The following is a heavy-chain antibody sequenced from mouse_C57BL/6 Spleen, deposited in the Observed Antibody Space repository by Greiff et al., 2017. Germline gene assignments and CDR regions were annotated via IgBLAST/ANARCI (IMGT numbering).Heavy chain of an antibody. J-gene: IGHJ1*03. Sequence: QVQLKESGPELVKPGASVKISCKASGYAFSSSWMNWVKQRPGKGLEWIGRIYPGDGDTNYNGKFKGKATLTADKSSSTAYMQLSSLTSEDSAVYFCAKTTVVARHWYFDVWGTGTTVTVSS. CDR1: GYAFSSSW. V-gene: IGHV1-82*01. CDR2: IYPGDGDT. D-gene: IGHD1-1*01. CDR3: AKTTVVARHWYFDV.